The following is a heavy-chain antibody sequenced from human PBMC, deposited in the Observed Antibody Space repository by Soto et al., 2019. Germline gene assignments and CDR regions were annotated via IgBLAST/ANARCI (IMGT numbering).Heavy chain of an antibody. J-gene: IGHJ3*02. Sequence: QVQLVQSGAEVKKPGSSVKVSCKASGGTFSSYTISWVRQAPGQGLEWMGRIIPILGIANYAQKFQGRVTITADKSTSTAYMELRSLRSEDTAVYYCARDAGAGTEVPAFDMTDNAFDIWGQGTMVTVSS. CDR1: GGTFSSYT. V-gene: IGHV1-69*08. CDR2: IIPILGIA. CDR3: ARDAGAGTEVPAFDMTDNAFDI. D-gene: IGHD6-19*01.